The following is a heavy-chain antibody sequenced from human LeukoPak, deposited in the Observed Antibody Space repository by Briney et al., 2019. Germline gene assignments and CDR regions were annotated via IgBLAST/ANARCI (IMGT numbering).Heavy chain of an antibody. CDR2: INHSGST. CDR1: GGSISSSIYY. D-gene: IGHD3-3*01. Sequence: SETLSLTCTVSGGSISSSIYYWSWIRQPPGKGLEWIGEINHSGSTNYDPSLKSRVTISVDTSKNQFSLKLSSVTAADTAVYYCARGQIGVASGYDFWSGYYAAWGQGTLVTVSS. J-gene: IGHJ5*02. CDR3: ARGQIGVASGYDFWSGYYAA. V-gene: IGHV4-39*07.